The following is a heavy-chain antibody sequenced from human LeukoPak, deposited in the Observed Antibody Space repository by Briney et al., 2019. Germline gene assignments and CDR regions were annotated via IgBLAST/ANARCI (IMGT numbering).Heavy chain of an antibody. Sequence: GGSLRLSCAASGFTFSSYEMNWVRRAPGKGLEWVSYISSSGSTIYYADSVKGRFTISRDNAKNSLYLQMNSLRAEDTAVYYCARLAGSGRRDYYYGMDVWGKGTTVTVSS. CDR2: ISSSGSTI. CDR1: GFTFSSYE. CDR3: ARLAGSGRRDYYYGMDV. D-gene: IGHD3-10*01. J-gene: IGHJ6*04. V-gene: IGHV3-48*03.